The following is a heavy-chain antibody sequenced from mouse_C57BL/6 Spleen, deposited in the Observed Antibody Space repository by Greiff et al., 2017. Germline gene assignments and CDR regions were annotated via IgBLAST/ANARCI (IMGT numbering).Heavy chain of an antibody. V-gene: IGHV5-9-1*02. Sequence: EVQGVESGEGLVKPGGSLKLSCAASGFTFSSYAMSWVRQTPEKRLEWVAYISSGGDYIYYADTVKGRFTISRDNARNTLYLQMSSLKSEDTAMYYCTREGSSYLKGAMDYWGQGTSVTVSS. J-gene: IGHJ4*01. CDR3: TREGSSYLKGAMDY. D-gene: IGHD1-1*01. CDR1: GFTFSSYA. CDR2: ISSGGDYI.